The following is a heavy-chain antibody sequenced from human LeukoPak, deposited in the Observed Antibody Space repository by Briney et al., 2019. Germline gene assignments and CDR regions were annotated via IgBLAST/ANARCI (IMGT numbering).Heavy chain of an antibody. CDR1: GFTFSLYA. CDR2: ISQDGSNK. D-gene: IGHD3-3*01. Sequence: GGSLRLSCAASGFTFSLYAIHWVRQAPGKGLEWVAVISQDGSNKYYADSVTGRFTISRDNSENTLFLQMNSLRAEDTAVYYCARAYYDFWSGYYTPTFYYYYGMDVWGQGTTVTVSS. J-gene: IGHJ6*02. V-gene: IGHV3-30-3*01. CDR3: ARAYYDFWSGYYTPTFYYYYGMDV.